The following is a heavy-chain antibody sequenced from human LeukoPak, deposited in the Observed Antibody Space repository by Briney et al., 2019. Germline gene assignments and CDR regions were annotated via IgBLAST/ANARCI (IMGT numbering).Heavy chain of an antibody. CDR1: GFTFSSYS. V-gene: IGHV3-21*04. D-gene: IGHD5-12*01. Sequence: GGSLRLSCAASGFTFSSYSMNWVRQAPGKGLEWVSSISSSSSYIYYADSVKGRFTISRDNSKNTLYLQMNSLRAEDTAVYYCAKESSGYDPFDYWGQGTLVTVSS. J-gene: IGHJ4*02. CDR2: ISSSSSYI. CDR3: AKESSGYDPFDY.